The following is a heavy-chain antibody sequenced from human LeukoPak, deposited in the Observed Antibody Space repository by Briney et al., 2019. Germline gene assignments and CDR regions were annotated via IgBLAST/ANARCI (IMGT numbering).Heavy chain of an antibody. D-gene: IGHD5-12*01. CDR1: GFTFSSYW. CDR3: AKDDAWIRFAS. Sequence: PGGSLRLSCAASGFTFSSYWMNWVRQAPGKGLEWVSGISPRGDITYYTDSVKGRFTVSRDNFKNTVHLQVNSLRPEDTAVYFCAKDDAWIRFASWGQGILVTVSS. CDR2: ISPRGDIT. J-gene: IGHJ5*01. V-gene: IGHV3-23*01.